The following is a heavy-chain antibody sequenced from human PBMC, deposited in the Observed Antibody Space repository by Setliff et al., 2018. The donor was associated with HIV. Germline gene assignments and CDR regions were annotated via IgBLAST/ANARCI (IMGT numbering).Heavy chain of an antibody. CDR3: ARGALLAAFDFDN. V-gene: IGHV1-3*01. CDR2: INVGNGDT. CDR1: GYTFTTYS. J-gene: IGHJ4*01. Sequence: ASVKVSCKASGYTFTTYSLHWVRQAPGHSLEWMGWINVGNGDTKYSRELQGRIIITRDTSANTAYMELSSLRFDDTAVYFCARGALLAAFDFDNWGHGTLVTVSS. D-gene: IGHD3-10*01.